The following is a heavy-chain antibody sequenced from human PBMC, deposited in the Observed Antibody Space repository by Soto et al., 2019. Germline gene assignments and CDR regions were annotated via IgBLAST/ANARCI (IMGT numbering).Heavy chain of an antibody. CDR2: ISYDGSNT. CDR1: GFTFSNYA. J-gene: IGHJ4*02. Sequence: GGSLRLSCAASGFTFSNYAMHWVRQAPGKGLEWVAVISYDGSNTYYADSVKGRFTISRDNSKNTLYLQMNSLRAEDTAVYYCAKNPGYYYDSTGYHFDYWGQGTLVTVSS. D-gene: IGHD3-22*01. CDR3: AKNPGYYYDSTGYHFDY. V-gene: IGHV3-30*04.